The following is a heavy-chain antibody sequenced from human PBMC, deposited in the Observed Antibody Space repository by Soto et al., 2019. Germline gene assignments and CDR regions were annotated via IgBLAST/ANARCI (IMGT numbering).Heavy chain of an antibody. Sequence: GGSLRLSCAASGFTFSSYAMHWVRQAPGKGLEWVAVISYDGSNKCYADSVKGRFTISRDNSKNTLYLQMNSLRAEDTAVYYCARDGGYCSSTSCPKPYYYYGMDVWGQGTTVTVSS. D-gene: IGHD2-2*01. CDR1: GFTFSSYA. V-gene: IGHV3-30-3*01. CDR2: ISYDGSNK. J-gene: IGHJ6*02. CDR3: ARDGGYCSSTSCPKPYYYYGMDV.